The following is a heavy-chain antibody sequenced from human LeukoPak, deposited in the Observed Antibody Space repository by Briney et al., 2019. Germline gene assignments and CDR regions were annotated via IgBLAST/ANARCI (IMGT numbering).Heavy chain of an antibody. J-gene: IGHJ3*02. D-gene: IGHD4-17*01. CDR3: AREKYGDGDAFDI. V-gene: IGHV3-7*01. Sequence: GGSLRLSCAASGFTFSSYWMSWVRQAPGKGLEWVANIKQDGSEKYYVDSVKGRFTISRDNAKNSLYLQMNSLRAEDTAVYYCAREKYGDGDAFDIWGQGTMVTVSS. CDR2: IKQDGSEK. CDR1: GFTFSSYW.